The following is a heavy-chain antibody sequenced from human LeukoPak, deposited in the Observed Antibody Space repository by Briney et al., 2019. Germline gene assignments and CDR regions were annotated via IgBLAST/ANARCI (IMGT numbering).Heavy chain of an antibody. CDR2: IGNSGSPK. D-gene: IGHD5-24*01. CDR3: ARDWRWSFDY. Sequence: GGSLRLSCAASGFSFSGFSINWVRQAPGKGLEWVSYIGNSGSPKDYADSVKGRFTISRDDARNSVYLEMNSLRAEDTAVYFCARDWRWSFDYWGQGALVTVSP. V-gene: IGHV3-48*01. J-gene: IGHJ4*02. CDR1: GFSFSGFS.